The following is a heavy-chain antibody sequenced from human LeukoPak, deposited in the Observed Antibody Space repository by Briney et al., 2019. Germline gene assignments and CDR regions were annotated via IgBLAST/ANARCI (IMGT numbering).Heavy chain of an antibody. J-gene: IGHJ3*02. CDR3: ARLAVMEAIDFDI. CDR1: GESFSGYF. Sequence: KPSETLSLTCAVYGESFSGYFWSWIRQTPGKGLEWIGEINHGGNTRYNPSLKSRVAISIDTSANQFSLNLNSVTAADTAVYYCARLAVMEAIDFDIWGQGTLVTVSS. V-gene: IGHV4-34*01. CDR2: INHGGNT. D-gene: IGHD3-16*01.